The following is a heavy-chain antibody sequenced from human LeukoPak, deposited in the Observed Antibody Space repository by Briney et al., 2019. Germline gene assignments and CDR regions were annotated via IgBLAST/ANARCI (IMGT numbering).Heavy chain of an antibody. CDR3: ARGSGWLDY. Sequence: GGPLRLSCAASGFTVSNTFMSWVRQAPGKGLEWISVIYSIGTTYYADSVKGRFTISRGNSKNTLYLQMNSLRAEDTAVYYCARGSGWLDYWGQGTLVTVSS. CDR1: GFTVSNTF. J-gene: IGHJ4*02. D-gene: IGHD6-19*01. V-gene: IGHV3-53*01. CDR2: IYSIGTT.